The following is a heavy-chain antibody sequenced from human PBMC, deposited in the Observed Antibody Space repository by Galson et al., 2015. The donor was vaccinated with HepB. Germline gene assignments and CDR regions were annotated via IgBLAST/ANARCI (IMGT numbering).Heavy chain of an antibody. CDR1: GFTFSSYG. J-gene: IGHJ4*02. CDR3: ARELRPGYSSGWIHFDY. V-gene: IGHV3-33*01. Sequence: SLRLSCAASGFTFSSYGMHWVRQAPGKGLEWVAVIWYDGSNKYYADSVKGRFTISRDNSENTLYLQMNSLRAEDTAVYYCARELRPGYSSGWIHFDYWGQGTLSPSPQ. D-gene: IGHD6-19*01. CDR2: IWYDGSNK.